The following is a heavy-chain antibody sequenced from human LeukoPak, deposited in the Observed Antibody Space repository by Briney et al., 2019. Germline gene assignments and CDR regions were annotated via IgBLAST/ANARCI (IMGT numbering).Heavy chain of an antibody. Sequence: PSETLSLTCAVYGGSFSGYYWSWIRQPPGKGLEWIGEINHSGSTNYNPSLKSRVTISVDTSKNQFSLKLSSVTAADTGRYYCARNSSMVDPLGGWFGPWGQGILVIVSS. V-gene: IGHV4-34*01. D-gene: IGHD3-10*01. J-gene: IGHJ5*02. CDR2: INHSGST. CDR3: ARNSSMVDPLGGWFGP. CDR1: GGSFSGYY.